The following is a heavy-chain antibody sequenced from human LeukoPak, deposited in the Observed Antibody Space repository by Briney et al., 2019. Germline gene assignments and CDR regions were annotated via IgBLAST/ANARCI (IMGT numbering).Heavy chain of an antibody. D-gene: IGHD3-10*01. CDR2: MNPNSGNT. CDR1: GYTFTSYD. CDR3: ARGPRVVRGVNHNWFDP. J-gene: IGHJ5*02. Sequence: ASVKVSCKASGYTFTSYDINWVRQATGQGLEWMGWMNPNSGNTGYAQKFQGRVTMTRNTSISTAYMELSSLRSEDTAVYYCARGPRVVRGVNHNWFDPWSQGTLVTVSS. V-gene: IGHV1-8*01.